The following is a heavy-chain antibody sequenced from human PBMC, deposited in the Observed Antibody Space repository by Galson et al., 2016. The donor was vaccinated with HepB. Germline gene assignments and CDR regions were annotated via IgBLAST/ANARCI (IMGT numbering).Heavy chain of an antibody. CDR2: VHPGDSTT. CDR3: VGHRKMRKVGWFDP. CDR1: GSSFSNFW. V-gene: IGHV5-51*01. Sequence: QSGAEVTKPGESLKISCKHSGSSFSNFWNGWVRQVPGKGLQWMGIVHPGDSTTPYSPSFEGQVTMSADQSTSTAFLQWTSLKASDTAIYYCVGHRKMRKVGWFDPWGQGTLVTVSS. D-gene: IGHD1-14*01. J-gene: IGHJ5*02.